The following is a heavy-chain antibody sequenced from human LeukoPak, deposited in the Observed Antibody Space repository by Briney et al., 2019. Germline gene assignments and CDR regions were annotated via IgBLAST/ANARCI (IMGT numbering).Heavy chain of an antibody. CDR2: ISPYNGNT. V-gene: IGHV1-18*01. D-gene: IGHD3-3*01. CDR1: GYTFNTYI. CDR3: ARGGDYDFWRGPPDY. J-gene: IGHJ4*02. Sequence: ASVKVSCKASGYTFNTYIIIWVRQAPGQGLEWMGWISPYNGNTDYSQRVQGRVTMTTDRSTSTAYMELSSLVSDDTAVYYCARGGDYDFWRGPPDYWGQGTLVTVSS.